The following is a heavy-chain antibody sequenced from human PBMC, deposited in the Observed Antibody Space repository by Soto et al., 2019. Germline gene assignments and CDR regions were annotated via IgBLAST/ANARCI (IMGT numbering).Heavy chain of an antibody. V-gene: IGHV1-46*03. J-gene: IGHJ4*02. CDR1: GYTFTRYH. CDR3: AREAEEYSGSDY. Sequence: GASVKVSCKASGYTFTRYHMHWVRQAPGQGLEWMGVINPSTTTTYAQKFQGRVTMTRDTSTSTVYMELSSLRSDDTAVYYCAREAEEYSGSDYWGPGTLVTVS. CDR2: INPSTTT. D-gene: IGHD3-10*01.